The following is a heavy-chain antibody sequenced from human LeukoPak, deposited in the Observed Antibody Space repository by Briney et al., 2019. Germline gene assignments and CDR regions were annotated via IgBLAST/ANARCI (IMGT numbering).Heavy chain of an antibody. J-gene: IGHJ4*02. CDR1: GYSFTNYY. V-gene: IGHV1-46*01. CDR2: ISPSGGST. Sequence: ASVKVSCQACGYSFTNYYLHWVRQAPGQGLDWMGIISPSGGSTSYAQKFQGRVTMTRDMSTSTVYMELSSLRSEDTAVYYCARDGARGYSYGYYFDYWGQGTLVTVSS. D-gene: IGHD5-18*01. CDR3: ARDGARGYSYGYYFDY.